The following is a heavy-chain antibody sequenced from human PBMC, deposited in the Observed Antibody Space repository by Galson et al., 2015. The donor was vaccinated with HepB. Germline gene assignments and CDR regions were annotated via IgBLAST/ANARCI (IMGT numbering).Heavy chain of an antibody. V-gene: IGHV3-23*01. CDR2: ISGSGGRT. CDR3: ANHHCSSPSCFDSYYYGMDV. Sequence: SLRLSCAASGFTFSSSAMSWVRQAPGKGLEWVSAISGSGGRTYYADSVKGRFTISRDNSKNTLYLQMNSLRAEDTAVYYCANHHCSSPSCFDSYYYGMDVWGQGTTVTVSS. CDR1: GFTFSSSA. J-gene: IGHJ6*02. D-gene: IGHD2-2*01.